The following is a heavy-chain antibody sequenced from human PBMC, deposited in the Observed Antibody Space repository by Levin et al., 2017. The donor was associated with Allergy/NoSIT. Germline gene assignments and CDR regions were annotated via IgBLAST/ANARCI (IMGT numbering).Heavy chain of an antibody. D-gene: IGHD6-13*01. CDR2: IYNSGST. J-gene: IGHJ4*02. V-gene: IGHV4-39*07. Sequence: PSETLSLTCTVSGGSISSSNYYWGWIRQPPGKGLEWIASIYNSGSTYYNPSLKSRVTISVDTSKNQFSLKLSSVTAADTAVYYCANRPGSSGWYEGFDSWGQGTLVTVSS. CDR3: ANRPGSSGWYEGFDS. CDR1: GGSISSSNYY.